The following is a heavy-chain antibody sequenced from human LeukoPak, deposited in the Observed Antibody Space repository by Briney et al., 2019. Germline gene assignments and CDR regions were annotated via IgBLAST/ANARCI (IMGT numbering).Heavy chain of an antibody. J-gene: IGHJ6*03. D-gene: IGHD5-18*01. Sequence: PSETLSLTCAVYGGSFSGYYWSCIRHPPGREREGIGELIHSGSTNYNPPLKSRVTISVDKSKNQFSLKLSSVTAADTAVYYCARGRRYSYGPGRDYYYYMDVWGKGTTVTVSS. V-gene: IGHV4-34*01. CDR1: GGSFSGYY. CDR2: LIHSGST. CDR3: ARGRRYSYGPGRDYYYYMDV.